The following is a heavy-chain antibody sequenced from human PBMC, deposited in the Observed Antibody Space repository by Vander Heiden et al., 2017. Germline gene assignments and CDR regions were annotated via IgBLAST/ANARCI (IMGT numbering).Heavy chain of an antibody. CDR3: TSTLMHSGSPFY. CDR1: GFVLRDAW. J-gene: IGHJ4*01. Sequence: EVRLVESGGALVKLGGSLRLSCDASGFVLRDAWMNWVRQAPGKGLEWVGRIRRMVDSGATDYAAPVKGRFTISRDDSKNTLYLEMNSLRSEDTAVYYCTSTLMHSGSPFYCGHGTQVTVSS. V-gene: IGHV3-15*07. D-gene: IGHD1-26*01. CDR2: IRRMVDSGAT.